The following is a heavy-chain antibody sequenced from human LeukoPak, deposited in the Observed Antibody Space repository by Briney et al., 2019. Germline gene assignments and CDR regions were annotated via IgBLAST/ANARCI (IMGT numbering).Heavy chain of an antibody. V-gene: IGHV4-59*01. CDR1: GGAISSYY. CDR3: ARGRYDSSGYYYNDC. J-gene: IGHJ4*02. D-gene: IGHD3-22*01. Sequence: PSETLSLTCTVSGGAISSYYWSWIRQPPGKGLEWIGYIYYSGSTNYNPSLKSRVTISVDTSKNQFSLKLSSVTAADTAVYYCARGRYDSSGYYYNDCWGQGTLVTVSS. CDR2: IYYSGST.